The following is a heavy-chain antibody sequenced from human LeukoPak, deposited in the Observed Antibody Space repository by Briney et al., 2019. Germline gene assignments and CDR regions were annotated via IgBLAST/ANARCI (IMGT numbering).Heavy chain of an antibody. CDR2: IKEDGSEK. CDR1: GFTFSNYW. J-gene: IGHJ4*02. Sequence: GGSLRLSCVASGFTFSNYWMSWVRQAPGKGLEWVANIKEDGSEKYYVDSVKGRFTISRDNAKNSLYLQMNSLKTEDTAVYYCTTGRWWGQGTLVTVSS. V-gene: IGHV3-7*03. CDR3: TTGRW. D-gene: IGHD5-24*01.